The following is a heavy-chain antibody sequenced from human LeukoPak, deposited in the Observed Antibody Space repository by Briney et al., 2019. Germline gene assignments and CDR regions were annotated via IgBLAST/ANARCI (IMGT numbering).Heavy chain of an antibody. Sequence: SETLSLTCAVYGGSFSGYYWSWIRQPPGKGLEWMGEINHSGSTNYNPSLKSRVTISVDTSKNQFSLKLSSVTAADTAVYYCARQIIVVVPAAIGASWFYNWFDPWGQGTLVTVSS. D-gene: IGHD2-2*02. V-gene: IGHV4-34*01. CDR2: INHSGST. J-gene: IGHJ5*02. CDR3: ARQIIVVVPAAIGASWFYNWFDP. CDR1: GGSFSGYY.